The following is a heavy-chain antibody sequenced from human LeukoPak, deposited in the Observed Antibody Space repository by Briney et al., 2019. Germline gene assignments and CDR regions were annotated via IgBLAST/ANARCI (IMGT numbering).Heavy chain of an antibody. J-gene: IGHJ4*02. CDR2: INHSGST. V-gene: IGHV4-34*01. D-gene: IGHD5-18*01. CDR1: GGSFSGYY. Sequence: PSETLSLTCAVYGGSFSGYYWSWIRQPPGKGLEWIGEINHSGSTNYNPSLKSRVTISVDTSKNQFSLKLSSVTAADTAVYYCARGRDSYGNYFDYWGQGTLVTVSS. CDR3: ARGRDSYGNYFDY.